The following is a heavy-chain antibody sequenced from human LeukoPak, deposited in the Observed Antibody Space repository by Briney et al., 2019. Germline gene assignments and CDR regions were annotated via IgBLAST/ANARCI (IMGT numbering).Heavy chain of an antibody. CDR3: ARDPQGWVRFDS. CDR1: GASISTYY. J-gene: IGHJ4*02. Sequence: SETLALTCTVSGASISTYYWSWIRQPPGQGLEWIGYIYSSGNTNYNPSLKGRVTISVDTSKNQFSLKLSSVTAADTAMYYCARDPQGWVRFDSWGQGILVTVSS. V-gene: IGHV4-59*01. D-gene: IGHD6-19*01. CDR2: IYSSGNT.